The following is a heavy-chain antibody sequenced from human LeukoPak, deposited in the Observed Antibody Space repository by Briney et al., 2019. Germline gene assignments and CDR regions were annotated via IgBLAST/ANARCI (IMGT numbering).Heavy chain of an antibody. J-gene: IGHJ4*02. Sequence: GASVKVSCKASGYTFTGYYMHWVRQAPGQGLVWMGWINPNSGGTNYAQKFQGRVTMTRDTSISTAYMELSRLRSDDTAVYYCARRGIIGYCSSTSCPFDYWGQGTLVTVSS. CDR1: GYTFTGYY. D-gene: IGHD2-2*01. CDR2: INPNSGGT. CDR3: ARRGIIGYCSSTSCPFDY. V-gene: IGHV1-2*02.